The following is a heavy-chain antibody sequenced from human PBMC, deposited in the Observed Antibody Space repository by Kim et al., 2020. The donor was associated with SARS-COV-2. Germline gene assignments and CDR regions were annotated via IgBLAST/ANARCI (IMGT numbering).Heavy chain of an antibody. CDR1: GFTFSSHG. J-gene: IGHJ4*02. Sequence: GGSLRLSCAASGFTFSSHGMHWVRQAPGKVLEWVAVIWYDGSNKYYADSVKGRFTISRDNSKNTLYLQMNTLRAEDTAVYYCAKAYSPVGGFDYWGQGTLGTVSS. CDR2: IWYDGSNK. V-gene: IGHV3-33*06. CDR3: AKAYSPVGGFDY. D-gene: IGHD2-15*01.